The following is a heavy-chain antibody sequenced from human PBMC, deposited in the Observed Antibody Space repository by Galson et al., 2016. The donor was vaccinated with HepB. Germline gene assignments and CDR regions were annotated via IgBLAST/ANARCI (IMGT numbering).Heavy chain of an antibody. CDR3: ARGQHTAMDV. CDR1: GDSVSRTGPA. J-gene: IGHJ6*02. Sequence: CAISGDSVSRTGPAWNWLRQSPSRGLEWLGRAYQRSSWTNDYSESVKSRITISPDTSKNQFSLQLNSVTPEDTAVYYCARGQHTAMDVWDQGTTVTVSS. CDR2: AYQRSSWTN. V-gene: IGHV6-1*01. D-gene: IGHD6-13*01.